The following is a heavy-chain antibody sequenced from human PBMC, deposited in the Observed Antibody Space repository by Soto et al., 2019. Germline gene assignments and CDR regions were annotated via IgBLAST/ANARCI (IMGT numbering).Heavy chain of an antibody. Sequence: QVQLVESGGGVVQPGRSLRLSCAASGFTFSSYGMHWVRQAPGKGLEWVAVIWYDGSNKYYADSVKGRFTISRDNSKNTLYLQMNSLGAEDTAVYYCARAADTEVVGGMGVWGQGTTVTVSS. D-gene: IGHD2-21*01. CDR2: IWYDGSNK. J-gene: IGHJ6*01. V-gene: IGHV3-33*01. CDR1: GFTFSSYG. CDR3: ARAADTEVVGGMGV.